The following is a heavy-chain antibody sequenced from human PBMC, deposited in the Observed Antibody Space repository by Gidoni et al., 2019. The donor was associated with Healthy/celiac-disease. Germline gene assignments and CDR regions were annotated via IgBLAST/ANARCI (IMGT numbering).Heavy chain of an antibody. CDR3: PSVTSLKDFDY. CDR2: TRNKATSYTP. D-gene: IGHD2-2*01. J-gene: IGHJ4*02. Sequence: EVHLVESGGGLVQPGGYLRLACEPSGCSFSDDYMYWLRQAPGKGLECVGRTRNKATSYTPAYAASVTVSFTTSRDDSNLSLYLQMNTLKTEDTAVYYCPSVTSLKDFDYWGQGTLVTVSS. V-gene: IGHV3-72*01. CDR1: GCSFSDDY.